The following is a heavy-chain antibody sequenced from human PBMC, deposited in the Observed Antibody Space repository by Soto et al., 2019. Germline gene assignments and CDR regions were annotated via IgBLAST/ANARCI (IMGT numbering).Heavy chain of an antibody. V-gene: IGHV3-23*01. D-gene: IGHD2-2*01. CDR2: ISGSGDST. CDR1: GFSFSSYA. Sequence: EVQLLESGGGLVQPGGSLRLSCAASGFSFSSYAMNWVRQAPGKGLEWVSVISGSGDSTYYADSVKGRFTISRDNSKNTLYLQMISLRAEDTAVYYWARRSRRWYFDSWGQGTLVIVSS. CDR3: ARRSRRWYFDS. J-gene: IGHJ4*02.